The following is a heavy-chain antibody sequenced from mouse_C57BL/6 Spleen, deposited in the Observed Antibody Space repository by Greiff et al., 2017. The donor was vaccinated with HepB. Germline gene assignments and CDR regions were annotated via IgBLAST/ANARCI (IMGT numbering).Heavy chain of an antibody. V-gene: IGHV1-54*01. D-gene: IGHD1-1*01. CDR2: INPGSGGT. CDR3: ARETVSHITTVEYWYFDV. J-gene: IGHJ1*03. CDR1: GYAFTNYL. Sequence: VQLQQSGAELVRPGTSVKVSCKASGYAFTNYLIEWVKQRPGQGLEWIGVINPGSGGTNYNEKFKGKATLTADKSSSTAYMQVSSLTSDDSAVYFSARETVSHITTVEYWYFDVWGTGTTVTVSS.